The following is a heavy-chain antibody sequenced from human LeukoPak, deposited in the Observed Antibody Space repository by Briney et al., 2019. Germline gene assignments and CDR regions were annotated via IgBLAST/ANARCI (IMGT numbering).Heavy chain of an antibody. Sequence: GRTLRLSCAASGFTFSSFGMHWVRQAPGKGLEWVAIIWYDGTNKYYADSVKGRFTISRDNSKNTLYLQMNSLRAEDTAVYYCAKARSDLYSGYERYFDYWGQGTLVTVSS. J-gene: IGHJ4*02. D-gene: IGHD5-12*01. CDR2: IWYDGTNK. CDR3: AKARSDLYSGYERYFDY. CDR1: GFTFSSFG. V-gene: IGHV3-33*06.